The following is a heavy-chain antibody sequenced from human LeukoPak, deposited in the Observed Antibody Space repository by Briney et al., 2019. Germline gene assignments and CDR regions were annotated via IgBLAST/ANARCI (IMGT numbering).Heavy chain of an antibody. CDR2: IYPGDSDT. D-gene: IGHD3-22*01. Sequence: GESLKISCKGSGYSFTSYWIGWLRQMPGEGLEWMGIIYPGDSDTRYSPSFQGQVTISADKSISTAYLQWSSLKASDTAMYYCARPYYDSSGYYDAFDIWGQGTMVTVSS. V-gene: IGHV5-51*01. CDR1: GYSFTSYW. J-gene: IGHJ3*02. CDR3: ARPYYDSSGYYDAFDI.